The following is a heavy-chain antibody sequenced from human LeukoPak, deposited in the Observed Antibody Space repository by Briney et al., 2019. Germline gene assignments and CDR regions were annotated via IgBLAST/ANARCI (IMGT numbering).Heavy chain of an antibody. D-gene: IGHD1-26*01. CDR1: GGSISSYY. J-gene: IGHJ4*02. CDR3: ARRSVVGATISFDY. CDR2: IYYSGST. Sequence: SETLSLTCTVSGGSISSYYWSWIRQPPGKGLEWIGYIYYSGSTNYNPSLKSRVTISVDTSKIQFSLKLSSVTAADTAVYYCARRSVVGATISFDYWGQGTLVTVSS. V-gene: IGHV4-59*01.